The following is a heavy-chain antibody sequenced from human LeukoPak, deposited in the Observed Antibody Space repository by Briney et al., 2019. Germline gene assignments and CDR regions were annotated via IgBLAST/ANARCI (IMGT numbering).Heavy chain of an antibody. J-gene: IGHJ5*02. Sequence: GRSLRLSCAASGLTFDDYAMHWVRQAPGKGLEWVSGISWNSGSIGYADSVKGRFTISRDNAKNSLYLQMNSLRAEDTALYYCAKGVLRFLEWLKPAFDPWGQGTLVTVSS. CDR1: GLTFDDYA. D-gene: IGHD3-3*01. CDR3: AKGVLRFLEWLKPAFDP. V-gene: IGHV3-9*01. CDR2: ISWNSGSI.